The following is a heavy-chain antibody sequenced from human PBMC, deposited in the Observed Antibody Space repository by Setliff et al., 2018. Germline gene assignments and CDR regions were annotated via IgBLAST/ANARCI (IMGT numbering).Heavy chain of an antibody. J-gene: IGHJ4*02. CDR3: ARFCGGGSCPDY. D-gene: IGHD2-15*01. V-gene: IGHV4-59*11. Sequence: SETLSLTCSVSGGSLTSHYWTWIRQPPGKGLEWIGVISYIERPHYNPSLQSRVTIAMEASNNQVSLTLTSVTAVDSAMYYCARFCGGGSCPDYWGQGTLVTVSS. CDR2: ISYIERP. CDR1: GGSLTSHY.